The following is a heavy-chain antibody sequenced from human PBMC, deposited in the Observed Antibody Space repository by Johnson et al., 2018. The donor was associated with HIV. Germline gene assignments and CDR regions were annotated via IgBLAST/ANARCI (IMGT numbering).Heavy chain of an antibody. D-gene: IGHD1-26*01. V-gene: IGHV3-11*04. Sequence: QMQLVESGGGLVKPGGSLRLSCAASGFTFSDYYMSWIRQAPGQGLEWVSYISSSGSTIYYADSVKGRFTISRDNAKNSLYLQVNSLRAEDTAVYYCARSYSRWDDVFDIWGQGTMVTVSS. CDR2: ISSSGSTI. CDR3: ARSYSRWDDVFDI. CDR1: GFTFSDYY. J-gene: IGHJ3*02.